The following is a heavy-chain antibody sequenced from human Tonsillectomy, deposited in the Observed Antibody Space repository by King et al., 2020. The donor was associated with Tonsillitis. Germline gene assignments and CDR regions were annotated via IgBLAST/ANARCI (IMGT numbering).Heavy chain of an antibody. CDR1: GFSLSTSGVA. D-gene: IGHD5-18*01. CDR3: SHRHGYSYRFCWFDP. J-gene: IGHJ5*02. CDR2: IYWNDDK. V-gene: IGHV2-5*01. Sequence: TLKESGPTLVKPTQTLTLTCTFSGFSLSTSGVAVGWIRQPPGKALEWLALIYWNDDKRYSPSLRIRLTITKDTSKNQVFLTMTNMDPVDTATYYCSHRHGYSYRFCWFDPWGQGTLVTVSS.